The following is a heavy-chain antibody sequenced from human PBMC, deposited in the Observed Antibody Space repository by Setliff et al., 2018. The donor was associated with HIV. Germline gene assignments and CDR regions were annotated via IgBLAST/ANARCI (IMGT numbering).Heavy chain of an antibody. CDR2: INHSGST. J-gene: IGHJ6*03. CDR3: ARARFWSGYYTGDNYYYMDV. CDR1: GGSFSGYY. D-gene: IGHD3-3*01. V-gene: IGHV4-34*01. Sequence: PSETLSLTCAVYGGSFSGYYWSWIRQPPGKGLEWIGEINHSGSTNYNPSLKSRVTISLDTSKNQFSLKLSSVTAADTAVYYCARARFWSGYYTGDNYYYMDVWGKGTTVTVSS.